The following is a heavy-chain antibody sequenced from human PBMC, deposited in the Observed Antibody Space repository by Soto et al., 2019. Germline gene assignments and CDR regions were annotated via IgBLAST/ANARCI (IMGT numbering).Heavy chain of an antibody. D-gene: IGHD3-9*01. CDR3: ASGYDILTGYPRGDYYGMDV. CDR2: IYYSGST. V-gene: IGHV4-39*01. Sequence: SETLSLTCTVSGGSISSSSYYWGWIRQPPGKGLEGIGSIYYSGSTYYNPSLKSRVTISVDTSKNQFSLKLSSVTAADTAVYYCASGYDILTGYPRGDYYGMDVWGQGTTVTVSS. CDR1: GGSISSSSYY. J-gene: IGHJ6*02.